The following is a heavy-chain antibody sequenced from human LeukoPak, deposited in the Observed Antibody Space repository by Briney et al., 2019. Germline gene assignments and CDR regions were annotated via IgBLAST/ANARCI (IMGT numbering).Heavy chain of an antibody. Sequence: GRSLRLSCAAPGFTFSSYGMHWVRQAPGKGLEWVAVIWYDGSNKYYADSVKGRFTISRDNSKNTLYLQMNSLRAEDTAVYYCAREESGVFDYWGQGTLVTVSS. CDR2: IWYDGSNK. CDR1: GFTFSSYG. D-gene: IGHD6-25*01. J-gene: IGHJ4*02. CDR3: AREESGVFDY. V-gene: IGHV3-33*01.